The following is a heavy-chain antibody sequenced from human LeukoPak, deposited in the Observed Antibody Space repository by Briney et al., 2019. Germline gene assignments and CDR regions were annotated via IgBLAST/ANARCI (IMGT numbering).Heavy chain of an antibody. J-gene: IGHJ4*02. V-gene: IGHV1-2*02. Sequence: ASVKVSCKASGYTFTGYYIHWVRQAPGQGLEWMGWINPNGGGTNYPQKFQGRVTMTRDTSISTAYMELGRLTSDDTAVYFCARVLTLTVVIMDFWGQGTLVTVSS. CDR2: INPNGGGT. D-gene: IGHD3-22*01. CDR3: ARVLTLTVVIMDF. CDR1: GYTFTGYY.